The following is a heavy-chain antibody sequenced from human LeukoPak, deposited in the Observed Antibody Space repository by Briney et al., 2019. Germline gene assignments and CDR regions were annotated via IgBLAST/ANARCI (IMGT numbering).Heavy chain of an antibody. CDR3: ARVNGRYSSSWFDY. CDR2: IYYSGST. D-gene: IGHD6-13*01. CDR1: GGSISSSSYY. Sequence: KSSETLSLTCTVSGGSISSSSYYWGWIRQPPGKGLEWIGSIYYSGSTYYNPSLKSRVTISVDTSKNQFSLKLSSVTAADTAVYYCARVNGRYSSSWFDYWGQGTLVTVSS. V-gene: IGHV4-39*01. J-gene: IGHJ4*02.